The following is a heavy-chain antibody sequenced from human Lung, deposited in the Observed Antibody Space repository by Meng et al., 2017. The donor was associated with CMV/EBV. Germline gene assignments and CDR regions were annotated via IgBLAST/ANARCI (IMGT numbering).Heavy chain of an antibody. V-gene: IGHV1-18*01. CDR3: ARADYLLVHYYHYGMDA. CDR2: NSTYNGNT. CDR1: GYTFTSYG. J-gene: IGHJ6*02. Sequence: ASXXVSXKASGYTFTSYGISWVRQAPGQGLEWMGWNSTYNGNTNYAQKFQGRVTMTTDASTSTAYMELMSLRSAETAMYFCARADYLLVHYYHYGMDAWGQGTXVTVSS. D-gene: IGHD4/OR15-4a*01.